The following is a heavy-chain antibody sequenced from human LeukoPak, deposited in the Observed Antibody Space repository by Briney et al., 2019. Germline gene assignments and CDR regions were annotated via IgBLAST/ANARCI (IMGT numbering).Heavy chain of an antibody. D-gene: IGHD3-10*02. CDR2: IERDGSST. Sequence: GGSLRLSCAASGFTFTNYWMLWVRHAPGKGLVWVSRIERDGSSTSYADPVKGRFIMSRDNAKNTLDLQMNSLRVEGTAVYYCGRNHYYVPWSSDTWGGGTIVSVSS. J-gene: IGHJ3*01. V-gene: IGHV3-74*01. CDR3: GRNHYYVPWSSDT. CDR1: GFTFTNYW.